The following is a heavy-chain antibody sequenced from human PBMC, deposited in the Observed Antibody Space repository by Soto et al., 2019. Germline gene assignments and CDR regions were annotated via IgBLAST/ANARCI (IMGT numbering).Heavy chain of an antibody. D-gene: IGHD4-17*01. J-gene: IGHJ4*02. Sequence: PLEPLPLTCTVSGGSIRGYYWSWIRQPPGKGLEWIGYIYYSGSTNYNPSLKSRVTISVDTSKNQFSLKLSSVTAADTAVYYCARRYGPGFDYWGQGTLVTVSS. CDR3: ARRYGPGFDY. CDR2: IYYSGST. CDR1: GGSIRGYY. V-gene: IGHV4-59*08.